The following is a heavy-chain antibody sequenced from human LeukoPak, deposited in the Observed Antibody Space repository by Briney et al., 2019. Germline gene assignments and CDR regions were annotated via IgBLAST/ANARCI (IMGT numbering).Heavy chain of an antibody. V-gene: IGHV3-30*02. CDR2: IRYDGSNK. Sequence: GGSLRLSCAASGFTFSSYGMHWVRQAPGKGLEWVAFIRYDGSNKYYADSVKGRFTISRDNAKNSLYLQMNSLRAEDTAVYYCASQSYYDFWSGYPKALDYWGQGTLVTVSS. J-gene: IGHJ4*02. CDR3: ASQSYYDFWSGYPKALDY. CDR1: GFTFSSYG. D-gene: IGHD3-3*01.